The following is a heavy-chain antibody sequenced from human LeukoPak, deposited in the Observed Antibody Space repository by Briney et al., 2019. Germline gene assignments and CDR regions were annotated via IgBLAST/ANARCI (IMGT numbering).Heavy chain of an antibody. J-gene: IGHJ3*02. CDR3: ARDAEIVAFDI. V-gene: IGHV3-21*01. CDR2: ISSSLNM. Sequence: GGSLRLSCVASGFTFGGYTINWVRLAPGKGLEWVSSISSSLNMYFAESVKGRFTISRDSARNSVSLQLNSLRVEDTAVYYCARDAEIVAFDIWGQGTVVTVSS. CDR1: GFTFGGYT. D-gene: IGHD5-24*01.